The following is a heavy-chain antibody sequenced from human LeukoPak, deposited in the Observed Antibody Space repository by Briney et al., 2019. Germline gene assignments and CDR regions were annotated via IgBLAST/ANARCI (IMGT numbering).Heavy chain of an antibody. CDR3: ARGDKLTMVRGVPRTYFDY. V-gene: IGHV4-59*06. CDR1: GGSISSYY. D-gene: IGHD3-10*01. Sequence: SETLSLTCTVSGGSISSYYWSWIRQHPGKGLEWIGYIYYSGSTYYNPSLKSRVTISVDTSKDQFSLKLSSVTAADTAVYYCARGDKLTMVRGVPRTYFDYWGQGTLVTVSS. J-gene: IGHJ4*02. CDR2: IYYSGST.